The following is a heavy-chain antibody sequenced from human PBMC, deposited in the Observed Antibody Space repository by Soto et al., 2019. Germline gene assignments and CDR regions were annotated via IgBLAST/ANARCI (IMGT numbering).Heavy chain of an antibody. J-gene: IGHJ5*02. CDR2: IYASGST. Sequence: SETLSLTCTVSGGSISSSYWSWIRQPAGKGLEWIGRIYASGSTNYNPSLKSRVTMSVDTSKNQFSLKVSSVTAADTAVYYCARDLVGYSRDWFNWFDPWGQGTLVTVAS. CDR1: GGSISSSY. V-gene: IGHV4-4*07. CDR3: ARDLVGYSRDWFNWFDP. D-gene: IGHD6-19*01.